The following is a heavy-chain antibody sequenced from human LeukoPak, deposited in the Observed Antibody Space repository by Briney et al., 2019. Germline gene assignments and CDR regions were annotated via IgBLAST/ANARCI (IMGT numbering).Heavy chain of an antibody. D-gene: IGHD3-16*01. Sequence: GGSLRLSCEASGFTFSTHSMNWVRQAPGKGLEWVSAISGSGGSTYYADSVKGRFTISRDNSKNTLYLQMNSLRAEDTAVYYCAARPGGGARGYFDYWGQGTLVTVSS. V-gene: IGHV3-23*01. J-gene: IGHJ4*02. CDR2: ISGSGGST. CDR3: AARPGGGARGYFDY. CDR1: GFTFSTHS.